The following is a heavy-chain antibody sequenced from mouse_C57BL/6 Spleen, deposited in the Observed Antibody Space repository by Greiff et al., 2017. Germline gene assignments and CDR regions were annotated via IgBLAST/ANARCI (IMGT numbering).Heavy chain of an antibody. CDR1: GFNIKDYY. Sequence: LVESGAELVKPGASVKLSCTASGFNIKDYYMHWVKQRTEQGLEWIGRIDPEDGETKCATKFQGKATITTDTSSNTAYLQLSSLTSEDTAVYYCALDGEAYWGQGTLVTVSA. J-gene: IGHJ3*01. V-gene: IGHV14-2*01. CDR3: ALDGEAY. CDR2: IDPEDGET.